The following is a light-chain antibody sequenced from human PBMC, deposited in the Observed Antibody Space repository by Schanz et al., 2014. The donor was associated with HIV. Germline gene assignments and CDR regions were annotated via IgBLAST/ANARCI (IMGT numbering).Light chain of an antibody. Sequence: QSALTQPASVSGSPGQSITISCTGTSGDIGAYNYVSWYQQHPGKAPTLIIYDVNNRPSGVSDRFSGSKSGNTASLTISGLQAEDEADYYCSSYTSSSTLEFGGGTKLTVL. J-gene: IGLJ2*01. CDR1: SGDIGAYNY. CDR2: DVN. CDR3: SSYTSSSTLE. V-gene: IGLV2-14*03.